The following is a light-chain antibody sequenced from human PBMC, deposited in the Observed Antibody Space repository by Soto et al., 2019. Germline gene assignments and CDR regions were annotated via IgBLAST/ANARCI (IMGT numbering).Light chain of an antibody. CDR2: DDN. V-gene: IGLV1-51*01. J-gene: IGLJ1*01. Sequence: QSVMTQPPSVSAAPGQKVTISCSGSSSNIGGNSVSWYQQLPGTAPKLLIYDDNKRPSGIPDRFSGSKSGTSATLGINGFQTGDEADYYCGSWDSSLSAYVFGPGTKVTVL. CDR3: GSWDSSLSAYV. CDR1: SSNIGGNS.